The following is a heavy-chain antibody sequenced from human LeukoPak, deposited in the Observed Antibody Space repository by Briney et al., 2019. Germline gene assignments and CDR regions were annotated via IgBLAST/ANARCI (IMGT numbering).Heavy chain of an antibody. J-gene: IGHJ4*02. V-gene: IGHV3-48*03. CDR3: ARSPLFDVTNFDY. D-gene: IGHD3-10*02. CDR2: IHSSGTIM. Sequence: GGSLRLSCAASGFTFSSHEMNWVRQAPGKGLEWVSYIHSSGTIMYYADSVKGRFTISRDNVENSLYLQMNSLRAEDTAVYYCARSPLFDVTNFDYWSQGTLVTVSS. CDR1: GFTFSSHE.